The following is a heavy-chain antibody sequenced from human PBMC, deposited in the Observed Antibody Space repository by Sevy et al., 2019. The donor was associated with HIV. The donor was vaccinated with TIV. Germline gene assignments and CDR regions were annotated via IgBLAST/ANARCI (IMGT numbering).Heavy chain of an antibody. Sequence: GGSLRLSCAVSGFSFDSYGMTWVRQAPGKGLEWVSAISGSGTRTYYADSVKGRFIISRDNSKNTLVLQMNSLRAEDTAIYYCAKGGGGHYDPDEIAYYFYYYNMDVWGKGTTVTVSS. J-gene: IGHJ6*03. CDR2: ISGSGTRT. V-gene: IGHV3-23*01. CDR3: AKGGGGHYDPDEIAYYFYYYNMDV. D-gene: IGHD3-22*01. CDR1: GFSFDSYG.